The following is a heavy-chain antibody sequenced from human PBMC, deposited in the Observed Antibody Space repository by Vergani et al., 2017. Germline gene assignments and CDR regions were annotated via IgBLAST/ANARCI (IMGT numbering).Heavy chain of an antibody. D-gene: IGHD3-9*01. Sequence: QVQLVESGGGVVQPGRSLRLSCAASGSTFRSYDMHWVRQAPGKGLEWVAVIWYDGTKKFYADSVKGRFTISRDNSKNTLSLLMNSLRAEDTAVYYCARDAADRSFDWLLTQNHYYYYMDVWGKGTTVTVSS. CDR1: GSTFRSYD. CDR3: ARDAADRSFDWLLTQNHYYYYMDV. V-gene: IGHV3-33*01. J-gene: IGHJ6*03. CDR2: IWYDGTKK.